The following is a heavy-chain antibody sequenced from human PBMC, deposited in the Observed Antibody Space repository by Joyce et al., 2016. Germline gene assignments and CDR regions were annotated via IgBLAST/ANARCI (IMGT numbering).Heavy chain of an antibody. Sequence: QVQLQESGPGLVKPSQTLSLTCTVSGGSIGSGGSHWNWIRQHPGRGLEWIGYIYDSGSTYYNPSLKSRVTISVDTSQNQFSLRLSSVTAADTAVYYCARARPNYDSIGYYFAYWGQGTLVTVSS. CDR3: ARARPNYDSIGYYFAY. V-gene: IGHV4-31*03. J-gene: IGHJ4*02. CDR1: GGSIGSGGSH. CDR2: IYDSGST. D-gene: IGHD3-22*01.